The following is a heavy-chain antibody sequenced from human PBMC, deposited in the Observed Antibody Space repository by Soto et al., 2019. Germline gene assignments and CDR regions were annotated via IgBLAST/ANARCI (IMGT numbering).Heavy chain of an antibody. V-gene: IGHV3-30*18. J-gene: IGHJ4*02. D-gene: IGHD5-12*01. CDR3: AKDNGGYELDY. CDR2: ISNDGTTK. CDR1: GFTFNNYG. Sequence: VQLVESGGGVVQPGRSLRLPCAASGFTFNNYGMHWVRQAPGKGLEWVATISNDGTTKDYADSVKGRFTISRDNSKNTLYLQMSSLRAEDTAMYYCAKDNGGYELDYWGQGTLVTVSS.